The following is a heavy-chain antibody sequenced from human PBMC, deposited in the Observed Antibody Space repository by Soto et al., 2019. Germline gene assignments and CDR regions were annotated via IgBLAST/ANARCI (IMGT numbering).Heavy chain of an antibody. CDR3: ARVRSGWWYFDY. CDR2: VYYSGST. D-gene: IGHD6-19*01. Sequence: PSETLCLTCTVSGGSISSYYWSGIRQPPGKGLEWIGYVYYSGSTNYNPSLKSRVTISVNTSKNQFSLKLTSVTAADTAVYYCARVRSGWWYFDYWGQGTLVTVSS. J-gene: IGHJ4*02. CDR1: GGSISSYY. V-gene: IGHV4-59*01.